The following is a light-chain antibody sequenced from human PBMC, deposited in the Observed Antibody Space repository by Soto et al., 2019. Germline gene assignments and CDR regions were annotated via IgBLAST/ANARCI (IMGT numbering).Light chain of an antibody. J-gene: IGKJ4*01. CDR2: AAS. Sequence: EIVLTQSPATLSLSPGERATLSCRASQNVSRFLAWYQRRPGQAPRLLIYAASNRASDIPARSSGSGSGTDFTLTISSLEPEDSGVYYCQQRSNWPPLTCGGGTKVEIK. CDR1: QNVSRF. V-gene: IGKV3-11*01. CDR3: QQRSNWPPLT.